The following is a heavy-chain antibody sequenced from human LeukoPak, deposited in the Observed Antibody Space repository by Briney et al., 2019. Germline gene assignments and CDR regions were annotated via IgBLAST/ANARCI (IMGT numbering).Heavy chain of an antibody. D-gene: IGHD3-22*01. J-gene: IGHJ4*02. Sequence: GGTLRLSCAASGFIFSNYGMSWVRQAPGKGLEWVSAIRGNAGTTYYADSVKGRFTIFRDNYKNMLYLQMNSLRVEDTAVYYCAKGHGDASGYYYFDSWGQGTLVTVSS. V-gene: IGHV3-23*01. CDR3: AKGHGDASGYYYFDS. CDR2: IRGNAGTT. CDR1: GFIFSNYG.